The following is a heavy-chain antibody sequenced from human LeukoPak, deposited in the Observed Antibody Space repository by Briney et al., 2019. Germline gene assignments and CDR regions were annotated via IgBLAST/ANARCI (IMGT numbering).Heavy chain of an antibody. V-gene: IGHV1-2*02. D-gene: IGHD3-22*01. CDR3: ARSRYYDSSGYSYYYYYYMDV. CDR2: INPNSGGT. CDR1: GYTFTGYY. J-gene: IGHJ6*03. Sequence: ASVKVSCKASGYTFTGYYMHWVRQAPGQGLEWMGWINPNSGGTNYAQKFQGRVTMTRNTSISTAYMELSSLRSEDTAVYYCARSRYYDSSGYSYYYYYYMDVWGKGTTVTISS.